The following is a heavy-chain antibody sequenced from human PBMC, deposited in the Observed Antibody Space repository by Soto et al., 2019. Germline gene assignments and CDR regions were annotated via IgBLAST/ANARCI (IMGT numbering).Heavy chain of an antibody. Sequence: EVQLVESGGGLVQPGGSLRLSCVASGFTFSHYWMHWVREAPGKGLLWVSRITSDGSNTAYADSVKGRFTISRDNAKNTLYLQLNSLRAVDTAIYYCASLLWGSVSTDYWGQGILVTVSS. J-gene: IGHJ4*02. V-gene: IGHV3-74*01. CDR1: GFTFSHYW. D-gene: IGHD2-21*01. CDR3: ASLLWGSVSTDY. CDR2: ITSDGSNT.